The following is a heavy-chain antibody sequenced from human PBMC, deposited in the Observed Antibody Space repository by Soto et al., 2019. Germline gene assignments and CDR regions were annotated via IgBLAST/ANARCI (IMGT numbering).Heavy chain of an antibody. V-gene: IGHV3-33*01. Sequence: QVQLVESGGGVVQPGRSLRLSCAASGFTFSSYGMHWVRQAPGKGLEWVAVIWYDGSNKYYADSVKGRFTISRDNSKNTLYLQMNSLRAEDTAVYYCARLAVAVGGYYSGLDVWGQGTTVTVSS. CDR3: ARLAVAVGGYYSGLDV. CDR1: GFTFSSYG. CDR2: IWYDGSNK. D-gene: IGHD6-19*01. J-gene: IGHJ6*02.